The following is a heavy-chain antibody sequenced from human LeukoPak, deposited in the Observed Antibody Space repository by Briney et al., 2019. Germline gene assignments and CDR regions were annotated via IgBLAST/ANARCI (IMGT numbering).Heavy chain of an antibody. CDR1: GFSFNSHA. CDR3: TRGYSSGWSPFDY. J-gene: IGHJ4*02. CDR2: ISVSAGIT. Sequence: GGSLRLSCAASGFSFNSHAMSWVRQAPGKGLEWVSGISVSAGITRYTDSVRGRFAISTDDPENTVYLQMNSLRVEDTALYYCTRGYSSGWSPFDYWGQGTLVTVSS. V-gene: IGHV3-23*01. D-gene: IGHD6-19*01.